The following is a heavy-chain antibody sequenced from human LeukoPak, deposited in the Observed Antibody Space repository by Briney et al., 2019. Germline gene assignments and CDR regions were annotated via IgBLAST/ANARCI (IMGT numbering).Heavy chain of an antibody. J-gene: IGHJ4*02. CDR3: ARGGYYYDSSAPGGY. CDR1: GYTFTSYG. CDR2: ISAYNGNT. D-gene: IGHD3-22*01. V-gene: IGHV1-18*01. Sequence: ASVKVSCKASGYTFTSYGISWVRQAPGQGLEWMGWISAYNGNTNYAQKLQGRVTMTTDTSTSTAYLELRRLRSDDTAVYYCARGGYYYDSSAPGGYWGQGTLVTVSS.